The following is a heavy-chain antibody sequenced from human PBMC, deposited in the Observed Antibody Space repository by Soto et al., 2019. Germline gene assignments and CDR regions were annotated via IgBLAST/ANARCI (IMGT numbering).Heavy chain of an antibody. CDR1: GYTFTSYD. CDR2: MNPNSGNT. V-gene: IGHV1-8*01. CDR3: AREVKGTVTSDCFDP. D-gene: IGHD4-17*01. Sequence: ASVKVSCKASGYTFTSYDINWVRQATGQGLEWMGWMNPNSGNTGYAQKFQGRVTMTRNTSISTAYMELSSLRSEDTDVYYCAREVKGTVTSDCFDPWGQGTLVTVSS. J-gene: IGHJ5*02.